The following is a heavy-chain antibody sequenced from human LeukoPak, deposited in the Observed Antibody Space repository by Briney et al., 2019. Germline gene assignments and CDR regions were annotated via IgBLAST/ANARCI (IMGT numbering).Heavy chain of an antibody. CDR1: GGSISSSSYY. CDR2: IYYSGST. V-gene: IGHV4-61*01. J-gene: IGHJ6*03. Sequence: SETLSLTCTVSGGSISSSSYYWSWIRQPPGKGLEWIGYIYYSGSTNYNPSLKSRVTISVDTSKNQFSLKLSSVTAADTAVYYCARRMGHNWNYYYYYYMDVWGKGTTVTVSS. CDR3: ARRMGHNWNYYYYYYMDV. D-gene: IGHD1-20*01.